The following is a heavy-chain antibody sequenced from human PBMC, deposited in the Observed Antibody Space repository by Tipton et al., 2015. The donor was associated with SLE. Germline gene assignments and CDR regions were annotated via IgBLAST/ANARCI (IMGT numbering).Heavy chain of an antibody. Sequence: TLSLTCAVYGGSFSGYYWSWIRQPPGKGLEWIGEINHSGSTNYKPSLQSRVTISVDTSKNQFSLKLSSVTAADTAVYYCASLPLRPPFDYWGQGTLVTVSS. J-gene: IGHJ4*02. CDR2: INHSGST. CDR1: GGSFSGYY. CDR3: ASLPLRPPFDY. D-gene: IGHD3-3*01. V-gene: IGHV4-34*01.